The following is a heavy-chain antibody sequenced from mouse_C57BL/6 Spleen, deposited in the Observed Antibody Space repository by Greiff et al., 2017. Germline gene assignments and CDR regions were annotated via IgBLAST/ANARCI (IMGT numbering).Heavy chain of an antibody. CDR3: ARDGDYDDGDWYFDV. J-gene: IGHJ1*03. CDR1: GYTFTSYW. D-gene: IGHD2-4*01. Sequence: QVQLQQPGAELVRPGSSVKLSCKASGYTFTSYWMHWVKQRPIQGLEWIGNLDPSDSETHYNQKFKDKATLTVDKSSSPAYMQLSSLTSEDSAVYYCARDGDYDDGDWYFDVWGTGTTVTVSS. CDR2: LDPSDSET. V-gene: IGHV1-52*01.